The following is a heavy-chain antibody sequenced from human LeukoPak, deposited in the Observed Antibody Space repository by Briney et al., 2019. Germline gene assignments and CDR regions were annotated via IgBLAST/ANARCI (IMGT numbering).Heavy chain of an antibody. J-gene: IGHJ6*03. CDR1: GGSISPYS. CDR2: IFYSGST. D-gene: IGHD3-22*01. Sequence: SETLSPTCTVSGGSISPYSWSWIRQPPGKGLEWIGYIFYSGSTNYNPSLKSRVTISVATSKNEFYLELSSVTAADTAVYYCARDYHDTSGYNYVGGYYYMDVWGKETTVTVSS. V-gene: IGHV4-59*08. CDR3: ARDYHDTSGYNYVGGYYYMDV.